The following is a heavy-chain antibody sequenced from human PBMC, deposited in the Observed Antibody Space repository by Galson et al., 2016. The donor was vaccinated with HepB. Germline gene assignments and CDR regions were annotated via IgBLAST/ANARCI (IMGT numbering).Heavy chain of an antibody. J-gene: IGHJ6*03. CDR2: MNPNTDNT. CDR3: ARGPEDLLHYYLDV. V-gene: IGHV1-8*01. Sequence: SVKVSCKASGYTFTNYDIYWVRQAPGQGLEWLGWMNPNTDNTVYAQKFQGRITMTSNPAITTADMHLTSLRSEDTAVYFRARGPEDLLHYYLDVWGKGTTVTVSS. CDR1: GYTFTNYD. D-gene: IGHD1-14*01.